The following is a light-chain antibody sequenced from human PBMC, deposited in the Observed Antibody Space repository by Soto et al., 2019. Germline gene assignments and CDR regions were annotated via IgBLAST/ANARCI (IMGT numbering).Light chain of an antibody. CDR1: QSVTDW. J-gene: IGKJ2*02. Sequence: DIQLTQSPSTLSASVGDRVTITCRASQSVTDWLAWYQQKPGKAPKLLIYDAPSLQSGVPSWFSSSGSATEFSLTISSLQPDDFATYYCQQYYRSCTFGQGTKVEIK. V-gene: IGKV1-5*01. CDR3: QQYYRSCT. CDR2: DAP.